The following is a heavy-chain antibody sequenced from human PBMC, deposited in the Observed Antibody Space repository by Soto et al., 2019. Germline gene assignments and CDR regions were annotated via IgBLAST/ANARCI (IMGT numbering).Heavy chain of an antibody. CDR2: IYYSGST. CDR3: ARHSWAGLDGNWYFDL. Sequence: SETLSLTCTVSGGSISSSSYYWGWIRQPPGKGLEWIGSIYYSGSTYYNPSLKSRVTISVDTSKNQFSLKLSSVTAADTAVYYCARHSWAGLDGNWYFDLWGRGTLVTVSS. V-gene: IGHV4-39*01. D-gene: IGHD3-16*01. J-gene: IGHJ2*01. CDR1: GGSISSSSYY.